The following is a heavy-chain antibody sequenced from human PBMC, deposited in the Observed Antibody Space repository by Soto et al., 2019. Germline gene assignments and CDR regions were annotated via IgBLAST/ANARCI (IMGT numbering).Heavy chain of an antibody. CDR3: ARVSPYSAPAPFDY. J-gene: IGHJ4*02. CDR1: GFTFSSHS. Sequence: VQLVESGGGLVQPGGSLRLSCAASGFTFSSHSMNWVRQAPGKGLEWISYISSSIVTTYYADSVKGRFTISRDNAKNSLSLQMNSLGAEDPAVYYCARVSPYSAPAPFDYWGQGTLVTVSS. V-gene: IGHV3-48*01. D-gene: IGHD5-12*01. CDR2: ISSSIVTT.